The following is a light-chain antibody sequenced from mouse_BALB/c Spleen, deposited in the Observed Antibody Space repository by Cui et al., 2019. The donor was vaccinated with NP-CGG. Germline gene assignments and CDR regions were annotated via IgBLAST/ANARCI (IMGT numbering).Light chain of an antibody. CDR1: TGTITTNNF. Sequence: QAVVTQESALTTSPGETVTLTCRSSTGTITTNNFANWVQEKADHLFTGLIGGTNNRAPGVPARFSGSLIGDKAAHTITGAQTEDEAIYFCGLWYNNHWVFGGGTKLTVL. CDR2: GTN. V-gene: IGLV1*01. CDR3: GLWYNNHWV. J-gene: IGLJ1*01.